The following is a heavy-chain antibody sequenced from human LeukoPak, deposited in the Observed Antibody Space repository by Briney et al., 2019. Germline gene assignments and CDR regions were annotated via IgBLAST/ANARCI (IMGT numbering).Heavy chain of an antibody. CDR3: AKVHSGYLAEYYYYYGMDV. J-gene: IGHJ6*02. CDR1: GLTFSSYG. V-gene: IGHV3-30*18. Sequence: GGSLRLSCAASGLTFSSYGMHWVRQAPGKGLEWVAVISYDGSNKYYADSVKGRFTNSRDNSKNTLYLQMNSLRAEDTAVYYCAKVHSGYLAEYYYYYGMDVWGQGTTVTVSS. D-gene: IGHD5-12*01. CDR2: ISYDGSNK.